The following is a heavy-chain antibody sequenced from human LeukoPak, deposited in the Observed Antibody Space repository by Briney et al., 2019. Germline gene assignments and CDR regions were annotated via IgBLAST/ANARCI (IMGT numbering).Heavy chain of an antibody. CDR2: ISWNSGFI. CDR1: GFIFDHYA. V-gene: IGHV3-9*01. Sequence: GGSLRVSCEASGFIFDHYAIHWVRQAPGKGLEWVSSISWNSGFINYADSVKGRFTISRDNAKSSLYLQMNNLRADDTALYYCAKDNWGLDKGFLDYWGQGTLVTVSS. D-gene: IGHD2-21*01. J-gene: IGHJ4*02. CDR3: AKDNWGLDKGFLDY.